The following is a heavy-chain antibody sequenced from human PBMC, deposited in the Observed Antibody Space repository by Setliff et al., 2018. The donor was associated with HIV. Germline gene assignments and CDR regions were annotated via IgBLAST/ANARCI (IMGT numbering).Heavy chain of an antibody. CDR3: ARGMDYYDTSGYYQYYFDY. CDR2: INPKSDGT. CDR1: GYSFTDYY. V-gene: IGHV1-2*02. J-gene: IGHJ4*02. Sequence: ASVKVSCKASGYSFTDYYIHWVRQAPGQGLEWMGWINPKSDGTNYAQKFQGRITMTRDTSISTAYMELSRLRSDDTAVYYCARGMDYYDTSGYYQYYFDYWGQGTLVTVSS. D-gene: IGHD3-22*01.